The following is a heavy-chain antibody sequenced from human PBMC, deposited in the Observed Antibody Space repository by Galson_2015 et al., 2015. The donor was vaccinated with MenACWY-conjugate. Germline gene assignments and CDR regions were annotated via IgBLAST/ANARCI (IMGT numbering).Heavy chain of an antibody. CDR1: GYPFSSYG. CDR3: ASGSIVRGVTTESSAHYFES. J-gene: IGHJ4*02. D-gene: IGHD3-10*01. Sequence: SVKVSCKAYGYPFSSYGINWVRQAPGQGLEWMGWISAYNGDTNYAQKLQDRVTMTTDKSTNTAYMHLRSLRSDDTAVYYCASGSIVRGVTTESSAHYFESWGPGTQVTVSS. V-gene: IGHV1-18*01. CDR2: ISAYNGDT.